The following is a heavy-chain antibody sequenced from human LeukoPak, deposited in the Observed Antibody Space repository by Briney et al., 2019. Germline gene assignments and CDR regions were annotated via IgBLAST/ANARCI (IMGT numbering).Heavy chain of an antibody. CDR3: AKEVGYDSSGYDDF. D-gene: IGHD3-22*01. CDR2: ISGSGSST. V-gene: IGHV3-23*01. J-gene: IGHJ4*02. CDR1: GFTYSNYA. Sequence: GGSLRLSCAASGFTYSNYAMSWVRQAPGKGLEWVSAISGSGSSTYYADSVKGRFTISRDNSKNTVYLQMNSLRAEDTALYYCAKEVGYDSSGYDDFWGQGTLVTVSS.